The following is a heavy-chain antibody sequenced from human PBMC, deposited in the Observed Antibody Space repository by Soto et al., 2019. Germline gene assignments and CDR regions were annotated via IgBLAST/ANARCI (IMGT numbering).Heavy chain of an antibody. D-gene: IGHD6-13*01. CDR3: ARQAAAGTPYDAFYI. CDR2: IYPGDSDT. Sequence: GESLKISCKGSGYSFTSYWIGWVRQMPGKGLEWMWIIYPGDSDTRYSPSFQGQVTISADKSISTAYLQWSSMKASDTAMYYCARQAAAGTPYDAFYIWGQGTMVTVSS. V-gene: IGHV5-51*01. CDR1: GYSFTSYW. J-gene: IGHJ3*02.